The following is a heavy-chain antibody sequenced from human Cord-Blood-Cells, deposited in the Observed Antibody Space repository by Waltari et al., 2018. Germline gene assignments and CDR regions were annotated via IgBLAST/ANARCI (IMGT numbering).Heavy chain of an antibody. V-gene: IGHV4-38-2*02. D-gene: IGHD5-18*01. CDR2: IYHSGST. CDR3: ARESRVDTAMEYSGYDDY. Sequence: QVQLQESGPGLVKPSETLSLTCTVSGYSISSGYYWGWIRQPPGKGLGWIGSIYHSGSTYYNPSLKSRVTISVDTAKNQFALKLSSGTAADTAVYYCARESRVDTAMEYSGYDDYWGQGTLVTVSS. J-gene: IGHJ4*02. CDR1: GYSISSGYY.